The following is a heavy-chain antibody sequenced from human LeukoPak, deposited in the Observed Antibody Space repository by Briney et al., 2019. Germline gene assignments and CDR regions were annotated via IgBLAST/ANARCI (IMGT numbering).Heavy chain of an antibody. J-gene: IGHJ4*02. CDR3: ATYRYSSSWTNFDY. CDR2: ISYDGSNN. CDR1: GFTFSSHV. Sequence: PGGSLTLSCAASGFTFSSHVMHWVRQAPGKGLEWVAAISYDGSNNYYGDSVKGRFTISRDNSKHTLYVQTNSLRTGDTAVYYCATYRYSSSWTNFDYCGEGALVT. D-gene: IGHD6-13*01. V-gene: IGHV3-30-3*01.